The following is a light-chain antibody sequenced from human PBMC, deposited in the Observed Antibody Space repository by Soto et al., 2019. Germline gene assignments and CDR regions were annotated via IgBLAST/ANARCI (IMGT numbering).Light chain of an antibody. CDR3: SSYTSSSTRV. J-gene: IGLJ3*02. V-gene: IGLV2-14*01. CDR1: SSDVGGYNY. CDR2: EVS. Sequence: QSALTQPASVSGSPGQSITISCTGTSSDVGGYNYVSWYQHHPGKAPKLMIYEVSNRPSGVSNRFSGSRSGNTASLTISGLQAEEEADYYCSSYTSSSTRVFGGGTKLTVL.